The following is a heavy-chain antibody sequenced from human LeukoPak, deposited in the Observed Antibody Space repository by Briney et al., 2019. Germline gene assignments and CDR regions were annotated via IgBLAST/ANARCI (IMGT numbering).Heavy chain of an antibody. D-gene: IGHD3-16*02. J-gene: IGHJ4*02. V-gene: IGHV1-18*01. CDR2: ISAHNGNT. CDR1: GYTFTNYG. Sequence: ASVKVSCKASGYTFTNYGISWVRQAPGQGLEWMGWISAHNGNTKFAQKLQGRVTTTTDTSTSTAYMELRSLRSDDTAVYYCAREGRYDYVWGSYRHFDYWGQGTLVTVSS. CDR3: AREGRYDYVWGSYRHFDY.